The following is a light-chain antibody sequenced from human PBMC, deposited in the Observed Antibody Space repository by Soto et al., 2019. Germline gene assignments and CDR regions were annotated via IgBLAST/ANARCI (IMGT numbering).Light chain of an antibody. CDR3: SSYTNSSTYV. CDR1: SSDVGGYNY. V-gene: IGLV2-14*01. Sequence: QSALTQPASVSGSPGQSITISCTGTSSDVGGYNYVSWYQRRPGKAPKLMIYDVSNRPSGVSNRFSGSKSGNTASLTISGLQAEDEADYYCSSYTNSSTYVFGTGTKLTVL. CDR2: DVS. J-gene: IGLJ1*01.